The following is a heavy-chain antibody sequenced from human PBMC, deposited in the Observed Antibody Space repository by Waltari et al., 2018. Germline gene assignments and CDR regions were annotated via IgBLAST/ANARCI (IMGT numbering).Heavy chain of an antibody. V-gene: IGHV3-30*04. D-gene: IGHD3-22*01. CDR3: ARDYCDRTNCHGMDV. CDR1: EFTFSTYA. CDR2: ISYNGRNI. J-gene: IGHJ6*02. Sequence: QVQVVESGGGVVQPGRSLRLSCAASEFTFSTYAMPWVRQAPGKGLEWVAVISYNGRNIYYEDSVKGRFTISRDNSKKTLYLQMSSLRAEDTAVYYCARDYCDRTNCHGMDVWGQGTTVTVSS.